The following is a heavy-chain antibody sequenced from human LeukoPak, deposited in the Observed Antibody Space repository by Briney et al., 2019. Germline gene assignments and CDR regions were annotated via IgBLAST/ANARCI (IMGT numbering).Heavy chain of an antibody. V-gene: IGHV4-61*09. J-gene: IGHJ4*02. CDR1: GGSISSGTYY. CDR2: IYTSGST. CDR3: ARSYTDYYDSSGLDF. Sequence: SETLSLTCTVSGGSISSGTYYWSWIRQPAGKGLEWIGHIYTSGSTKYIPSLKSRVTISVDTSKNQFSLRLSSVTAADTAVYYCARSYTDYYDSSGLDFWGQGTLVAVSS. D-gene: IGHD3-22*01.